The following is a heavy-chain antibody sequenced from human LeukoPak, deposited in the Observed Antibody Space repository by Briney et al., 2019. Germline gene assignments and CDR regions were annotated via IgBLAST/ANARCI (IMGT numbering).Heavy chain of an antibody. CDR2: IHERGST. D-gene: IGHD6-6*01. CDR3: ARASRPSNSWFDP. J-gene: IGHJ5*02. V-gene: IGHV4-38-2*01. Sequence: PSETLSLTCGVSGHSFSSDSFWGWIRQPPGQGLEWIGSIHERGSTFYNPSLKSRVTISTDTSKNQFSLNANSVTAADTAVYYCARASRPSNSWFDPWGQGTVVTVSS. CDR1: GHSFSSDSF.